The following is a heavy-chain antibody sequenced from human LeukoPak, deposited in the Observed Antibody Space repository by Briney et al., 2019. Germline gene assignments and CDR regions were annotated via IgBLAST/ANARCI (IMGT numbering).Heavy chain of an antibody. V-gene: IGHV3-9*01. CDR1: GFTFDDYA. J-gene: IGHJ5*02. Sequence: PGRSLRLSCAASGFTFDDYAMHWVRQAPGKGLEWVSGISWNSGSIGYADSVKGRFTISRDNAKNSLYLQMNSLRAEDTALYYCATGGPYDILTGPNNWFDPWGQGTLVTVSS. CDR2: ISWNSGSI. D-gene: IGHD3-9*01. CDR3: ATGGPYDILTGPNNWFDP.